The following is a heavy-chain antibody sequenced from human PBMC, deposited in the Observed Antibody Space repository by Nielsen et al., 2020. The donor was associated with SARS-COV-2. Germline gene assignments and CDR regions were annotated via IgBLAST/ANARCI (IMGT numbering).Heavy chain of an antibody. CDR2: ISSSGSTI. J-gene: IGHJ6*03. D-gene: IGHD3-22*01. CDR3: ARVTRIDYMDV. Sequence: GESLKISCAASGFTFSDYYMSWIRQAPGKGLEWVSYISSSGSTIYYADSVKGRFTISRDNAKNSLYLQMNSLRAEDTAVYYCARVTRIDYMDVWGKGTTVTVSS. CDR1: GFTFSDYY. V-gene: IGHV3-11*01.